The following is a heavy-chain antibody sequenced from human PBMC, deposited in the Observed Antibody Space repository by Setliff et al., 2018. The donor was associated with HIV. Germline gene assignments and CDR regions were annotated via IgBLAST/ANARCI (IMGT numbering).Heavy chain of an antibody. V-gene: IGHV3-23*01. Sequence: PGGSLRLSCAASGFTFSSYSMNWVRQAPGKGLEWVSGISANGISTYYADSVKGRLTISRDNAKNALYLFMHSLRAEDTAVYFCAPRSGLVGTTPAAVDHWGQGTLVTVSS. CDR1: GFTFSSYS. J-gene: IGHJ4*02. CDR3: APRSGLVGTTPAAVDH. D-gene: IGHD1-26*01. CDR2: ISANGIST.